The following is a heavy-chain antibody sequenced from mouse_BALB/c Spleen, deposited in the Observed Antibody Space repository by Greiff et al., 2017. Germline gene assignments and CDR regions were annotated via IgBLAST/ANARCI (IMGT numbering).Heavy chain of an antibody. CDR3: AAIYYDYVWFAY. J-gene: IGHJ3*01. D-gene: IGHD2-4*01. CDR2: IWGDGST. CDR1: GFSLTGYG. Sequence: QVQLKESGPGLVAPSQSLSITCTVSGFSLTGYGVNWVRQPPGKGLEWLGMIWGDGSTDYNSALKSRLSISKDNSKSQVFLKMNSLQTDDTARYDGAAIYYDYVWFAYWGQGTLVTVSA. V-gene: IGHV2-6-7*01.